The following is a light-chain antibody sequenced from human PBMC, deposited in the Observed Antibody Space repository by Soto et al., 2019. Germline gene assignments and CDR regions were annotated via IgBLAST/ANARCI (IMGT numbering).Light chain of an antibody. CDR3: QQRSNWPST. CDR1: QSVSSY. V-gene: IGKV3-11*01. Sequence: EIAMTQSPATLSLSPVERATLSCRASQSVSSYLAWYQQKPGQAPRLLIYDASNRATGIPARFSGSGSGTDFTLTISSLEPEDFAVYYCQQRSNWPSTFGGGTKVEIK. J-gene: IGKJ4*01. CDR2: DAS.